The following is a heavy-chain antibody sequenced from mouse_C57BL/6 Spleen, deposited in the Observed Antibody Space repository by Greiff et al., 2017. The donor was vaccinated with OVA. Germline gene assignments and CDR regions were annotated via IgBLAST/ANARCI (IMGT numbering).Heavy chain of an antibody. CDR3: TGGSSLYAMDY. D-gene: IGHD1-1*01. Sequence: VHVKQSGAELVRPGASVKLSCTASGFNIKDDYMHWVKQRPEQGLEWIGWIDPENGDTEYASKFQGKATITADTSSNTAYLQLSSLTSEDTAVYYCTGGSSLYAMDYWGQGTSVTVSS. J-gene: IGHJ4*01. V-gene: IGHV14-4*01. CDR1: GFNIKDDY. CDR2: IDPENGDT.